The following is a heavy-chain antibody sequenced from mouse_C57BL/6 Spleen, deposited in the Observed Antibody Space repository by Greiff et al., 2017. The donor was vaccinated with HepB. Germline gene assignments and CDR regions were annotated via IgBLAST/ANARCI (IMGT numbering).Heavy chain of an antibody. CDR2: INPSNGGT. D-gene: IGHD1-1*01. Sequence: QVQLQQSGTELVKPGASVKLSCKASGYTFTSYWMHWVKQRPGQGLEWIGNINPSNGGTNYNEKFKSKATLTVDKSSSTAYMQLSSLTSEDSAVYYCARWDYGSSDLAYWGKGTLVTVSA. V-gene: IGHV1-53*01. CDR3: ARWDYGSSDLAY. J-gene: IGHJ3*01. CDR1: GYTFTSYW.